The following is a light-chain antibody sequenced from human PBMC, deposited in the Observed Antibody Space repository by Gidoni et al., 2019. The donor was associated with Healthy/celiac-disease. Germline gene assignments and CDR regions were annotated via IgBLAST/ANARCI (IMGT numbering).Light chain of an antibody. CDR2: GAS. J-gene: IGKJ4*01. CDR1: QSVSSN. V-gene: IGKV3-15*01. Sequence: EIVMTQSPATLSVSPGERATLSCRASQSVSSNLAWYQQKPGQAPRRLIYGASTRATGIPARFSGSGSGTEFTLTISSLQSEDFAVYYCQQYNNWPRGTFGGGTKVEIK. CDR3: QQYNNWPRGT.